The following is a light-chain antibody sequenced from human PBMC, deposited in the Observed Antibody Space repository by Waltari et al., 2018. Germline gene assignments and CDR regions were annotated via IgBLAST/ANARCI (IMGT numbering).Light chain of an antibody. CDR2: KVS. CDR3: MQGTHWPRT. Sequence: DVVMTQSPLSLPVTLGQPASISCKSSQSLVHSDGNTYLNWFHQRPGQSPRRLIYKVSNRDSGVPDRFSGSGSGTDFTVKISRVEAGDVGVYYCMQGTHWPRTFGQGTKVEIK. V-gene: IGKV2-30*02. J-gene: IGKJ1*01. CDR1: QSLVHSDGNTY.